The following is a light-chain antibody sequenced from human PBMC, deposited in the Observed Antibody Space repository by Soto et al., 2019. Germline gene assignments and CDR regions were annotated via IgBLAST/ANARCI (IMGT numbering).Light chain of an antibody. V-gene: IGKV3-15*01. J-gene: IGKJ4*01. CDR3: QQYYNWPPLT. CDR1: QSVSTN. CDR2: GSS. Sequence: EIVMTQSPATLSVSPGERATLSCRASQSVSTNLAWYQQKPGQATRLLIHGSSTRATGIPARFSGSGSGTEFTLTISRLQSEDFAIYYCQQYYNWPPLTFGGGTKVEIK.